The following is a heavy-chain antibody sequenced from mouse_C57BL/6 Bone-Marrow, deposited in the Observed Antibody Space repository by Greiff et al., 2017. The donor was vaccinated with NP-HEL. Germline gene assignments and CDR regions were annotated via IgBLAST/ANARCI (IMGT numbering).Heavy chain of an antibody. Sequence: VHVKQSGPELVKPGASVKISCKASGYSFTDYNMNWVKQSNGKSLEWIGVINPNYGTTSYNQKFKGKATLTVDQSSSTAYMQLNSLTSEDSAVYYCASFTTVVAPYAMDYWGKGASVTVSS. CDR1: GYSFTDYN. D-gene: IGHD1-1*01. CDR3: ASFTTVVAPYAMDY. J-gene: IGHJ4*01. V-gene: IGHV1-39*01. CDR2: INPNYGTT.